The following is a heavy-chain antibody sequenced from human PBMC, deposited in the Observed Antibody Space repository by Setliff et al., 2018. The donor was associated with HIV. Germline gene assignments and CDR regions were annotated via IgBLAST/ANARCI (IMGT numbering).Heavy chain of an antibody. CDR2: IYSSGNT. CDR3: ASVTLFVRFDF. CDR1: GGPISSSSYY. D-gene: IGHD3-10*02. V-gene: IGHV4-39*01. Sequence: SETLSLTCSVSGGPISSSSYYWGWIRQPPGKGLEWTGNIYSSGNTYYNPSLKSRLTMSVDTSKNQLSLKLSSLTAADTAMYYCASVTLFVRFDFWGLGTLVTVSS. J-gene: IGHJ4*02.